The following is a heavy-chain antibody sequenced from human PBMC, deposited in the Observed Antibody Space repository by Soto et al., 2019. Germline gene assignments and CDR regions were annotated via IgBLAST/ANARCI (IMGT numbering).Heavy chain of an antibody. CDR1: GYTFTSYD. J-gene: IGHJ3*02. CDR3: ARVRSTDSGWCWGNDAFDI. CDR2: MNPNSGNT. D-gene: IGHD6-19*01. V-gene: IGHV1-8*01. Sequence: QVQLVQSGAAVKKPGASVKVSCKASGYTFTSYDINWVRQATGQGLEWMGWMNPNSGNTGYAQKFQGRVTMTRNTSISTAYMELSSLRSEDTAVYDCARVRSTDSGWCWGNDAFDIWGQGTMVTVSS.